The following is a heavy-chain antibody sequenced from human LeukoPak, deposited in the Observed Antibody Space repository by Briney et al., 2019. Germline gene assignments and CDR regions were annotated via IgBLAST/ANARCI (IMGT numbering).Heavy chain of an antibody. CDR1: GFTFSDYY. V-gene: IGHV3-11*06. CDR2: ISSSSSYT. Sequence: GGSLRLSCAASGFTFSDYYMSWIRQAPGKGLEWASYISSSSSYTNYADSVKGRFTISRDNAKNSLYLQMNSLRAEDTAVYYCARTPYYSSGSYHFDYWGQGTLVTVSS. D-gene: IGHD3-10*01. CDR3: ARTPYYSSGSYHFDY. J-gene: IGHJ4*02.